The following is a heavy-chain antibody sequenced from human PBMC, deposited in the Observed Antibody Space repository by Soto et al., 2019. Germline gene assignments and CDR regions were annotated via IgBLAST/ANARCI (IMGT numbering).Heavy chain of an antibody. CDR3: VRDSHGDY. J-gene: IGHJ4*02. Sequence: EVQLVESGGGLVQPGGSLRLSCAGSGFTFSNYWMHWVRQAPGKGLEWVSRIDHDGPTDYADSVRGRFTISRDNAENTPYLQINSLRPEDTSVYYCVRDSHGDYWGEGTLVTVSS. V-gene: IGHV3-74*01. CDR2: IDHDGPT. CDR1: GFTFSNYW.